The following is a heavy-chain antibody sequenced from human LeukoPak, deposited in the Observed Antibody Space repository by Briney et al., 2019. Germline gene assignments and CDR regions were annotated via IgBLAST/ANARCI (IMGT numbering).Heavy chain of an antibody. J-gene: IGHJ4*02. CDR3: ARSMGSYYYDSSDRYFDY. D-gene: IGHD3-22*01. CDR2: IYYSGST. Sequence: SETLSLTCTVSGGSISTGGYYWSWIRQPPGKGLEWIGYIYYSGSTNYNPSLKSRVTISVDTSKNQFSLKLSSVTAADTAVYYCARSMGSYYYDSSDRYFDYWGQGTLVTVSS. V-gene: IGHV4-61*08. CDR1: GGSISTGGYY.